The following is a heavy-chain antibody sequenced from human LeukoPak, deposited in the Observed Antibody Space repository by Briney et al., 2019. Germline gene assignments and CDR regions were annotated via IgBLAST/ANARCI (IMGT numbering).Heavy chain of an antibody. CDR3: ARRGYSYGSDY. V-gene: IGHV4-34*01. Sequence: SETLSLTCAVYGGSFSGYYWSWIRQPPGKGLEWVGEINHSGSTNYNPSLKSRVTISVDTSKNQFSLKLSSVTAADTAVYYCARRGYSYGSDYWGQGTLVTVSS. J-gene: IGHJ4*02. D-gene: IGHD5-18*01. CDR1: GGSFSGYY. CDR2: INHSGST.